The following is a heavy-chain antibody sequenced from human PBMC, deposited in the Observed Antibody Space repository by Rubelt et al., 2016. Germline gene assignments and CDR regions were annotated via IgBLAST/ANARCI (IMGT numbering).Heavy chain of an antibody. CDR3: ARRNGYSSGWYSIRGAFDI. D-gene: IGHD6-19*01. CDR1: GGSFSGYY. J-gene: IGHJ3*02. V-gene: IGHV4-34*01. Sequence: QVQLQQWGAGLLKPSETLSLTCAVYGGSFSGYYWSWIRQHPGKGLEWIGYIYYSGSTYYNPSLKSRVTIAGDTSKYQFSLELGSGSAADTAVYYCARRNGYSSGWYSIRGAFDIWGQGTMVTVSS. CDR2: IYYSGST.